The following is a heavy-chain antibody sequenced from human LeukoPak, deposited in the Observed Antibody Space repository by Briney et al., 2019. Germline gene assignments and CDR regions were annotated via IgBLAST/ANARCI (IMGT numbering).Heavy chain of an antibody. CDR2: ISGDGVST. CDR1: GFTVSSNY. V-gene: IGHV3-43*02. J-gene: IGHJ4*02. CDR3: AKESGKFDY. Sequence: GGSLRLSCAASGFTVSSNYMSWVRQAPGKGLEWVSLISGDGVSTFYADSVKGRFSISRDNSKNSLYLEMNSLRTEDAAMYYCAKESGKFDYWGQGTLVAVSS.